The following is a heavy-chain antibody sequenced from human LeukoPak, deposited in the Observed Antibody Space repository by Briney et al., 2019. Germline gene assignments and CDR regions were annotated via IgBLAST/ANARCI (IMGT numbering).Heavy chain of an antibody. CDR1: GFTFSSYE. J-gene: IGHJ3*02. CDR3: ARAGGWFGELLSNHAFDI. Sequence: GGSLRLSCAASGFTFSSYEMNWVRQAPGKGLEWVSYISSSGSTIYYADSVKGRFTISRDNAKNSLYLQMNSLRAEDTAVYYCARAGGWFGELLSNHAFDIWGQGTMVTVSS. D-gene: IGHD3-10*01. V-gene: IGHV3-48*03. CDR2: ISSSGSTI.